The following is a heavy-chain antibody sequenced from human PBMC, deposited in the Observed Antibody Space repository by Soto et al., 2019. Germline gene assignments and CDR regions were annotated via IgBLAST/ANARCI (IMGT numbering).Heavy chain of an antibody. CDR1: GGSITNSYYF. J-gene: IGHJ4*02. Sequence: ASETLSLTCTVSGGSITNSYYFWSWVRQNPGKGLEWIGHVFHSGRTYYNTSLSGRVSILVDTSMNQFSLNLNSVTAADTAVYYCARQQSPDDTTNDYFDYWGLGALVTVSS. V-gene: IGHV4-31*03. CDR3: ARQQSPDDTTNDYFDY. D-gene: IGHD2-8*01. CDR2: VFHSGRT.